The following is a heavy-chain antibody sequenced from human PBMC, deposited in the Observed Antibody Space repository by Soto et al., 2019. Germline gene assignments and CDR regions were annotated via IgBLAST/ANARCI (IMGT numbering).Heavy chain of an antibody. CDR2: VTANGGST. Sequence: EVQLLESGGGFVQPGGSLRLSCAATGFTFSVYAMTWVRQAPGKGLEWVSAVTANGGSTYSAASVKGRFTISRDNSKNTLFLQMNCLRVEDTAVYYCASLGVGDWANYYYYYGMDVWGQGTTVTVSS. D-gene: IGHD2-21*02. CDR1: GFTFSVYA. CDR3: ASLGVGDWANYYYYYGMDV. V-gene: IGHV3-23*01. J-gene: IGHJ6*02.